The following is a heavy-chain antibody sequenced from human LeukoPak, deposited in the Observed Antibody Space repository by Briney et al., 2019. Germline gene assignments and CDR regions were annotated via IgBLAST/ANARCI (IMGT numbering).Heavy chain of an antibody. CDR2: ISNDGTTQ. D-gene: IGHD2-2*01. CDR1: GFTFSSYA. CDR3: AKDALLYSTSPFDY. Sequence: PGGSLRLSCAASGFTFSSYAMHWVRQAPGKGLEWVAVISNDGTTQNHVESVKGRFTISRDNSRNTVYLQMSSLRTEDTALYYCAKDALLYSTSPFDYWGQGTLVTVSS. V-gene: IGHV3-30*04. J-gene: IGHJ4*02.